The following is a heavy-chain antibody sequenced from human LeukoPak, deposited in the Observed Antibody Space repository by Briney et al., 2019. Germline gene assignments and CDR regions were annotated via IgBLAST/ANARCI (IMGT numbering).Heavy chain of an antibody. V-gene: IGHV4-38-2*02. CDR2: IYHSGST. CDR3: AGLRSYSDY. J-gene: IGHJ4*02. CDR1: GYSISSGYY. Sequence: SETLSLTCTVSGYSISSGYYWGWIRQPPGKGLEWIGGIYHSGSTYYNPSLKSRVTISVDTSKNQFSLKLSSVTAADTAVYYCAGLRSYSDYWGQGTLVTVSS.